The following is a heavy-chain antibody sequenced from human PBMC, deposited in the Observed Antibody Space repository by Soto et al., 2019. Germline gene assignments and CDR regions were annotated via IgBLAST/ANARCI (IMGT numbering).Heavy chain of an antibody. CDR2: IYYNGDT. Sequence: PSETLSLTCSVSGDAIKGRGYFWGWFGQAPGQGLEWIGSIYYNGDTYYSPSFIGRVAMSVDTSNNEFALRLTTLTAFDTAVYFCARHGLPAGGSWYGGVSYFDPWGQGSLVPVSS. CDR3: ARHGLPAGGSWYGGVSYFDP. D-gene: IGHD6-13*01. J-gene: IGHJ5*02. V-gene: IGHV4-39*01. CDR1: GDAIKGRGYF.